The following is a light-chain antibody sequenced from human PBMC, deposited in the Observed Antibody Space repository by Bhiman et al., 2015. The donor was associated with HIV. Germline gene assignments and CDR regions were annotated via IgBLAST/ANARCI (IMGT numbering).Light chain of an antibody. CDR3: GTWHSALSGGGV. J-gene: IGLJ1*01. Sequence: QSALTQPASVSGSPGQSITISCTGTSSDVGTYNYVSWYQQHPGKVPKLLIYDVTKRPSGTSDRFSGSKSGNTASLTISGLQAEDEADYYCGTWHSALSGGGVFGTGTRVTVL. CDR2: DVT. CDR1: SSDVGTYNY. V-gene: IGLV2-14*01.